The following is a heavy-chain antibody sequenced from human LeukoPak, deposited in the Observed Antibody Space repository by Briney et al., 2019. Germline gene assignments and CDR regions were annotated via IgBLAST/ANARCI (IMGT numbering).Heavy chain of an antibody. CDR1: GGSFSGYY. D-gene: IGHD2-15*01. Sequence: SETLSLTCAVYGGSFSGYYWSWIRQPPGKGLEWTGEINHSGSTNYNPSLKSRVTISVDTSKNQFSLKLSSVTAADTAVYYCAQGGCSGGSCYPLGYWGQGTLVTVSS. CDR2: INHSGST. V-gene: IGHV4-34*01. CDR3: AQGGCSGGSCYPLGY. J-gene: IGHJ4*02.